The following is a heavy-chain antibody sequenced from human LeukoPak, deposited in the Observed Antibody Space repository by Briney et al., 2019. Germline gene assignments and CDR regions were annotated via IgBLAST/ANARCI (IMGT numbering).Heavy chain of an antibody. Sequence: SETLSLTCPVSGGSISNYYYWTWIRQPPGKGLEWIGYVYYTGSTNFNPSLKSRVTISVDTSKNQFSLKLSSVTASDTAVYYCARRLAPSRNDAFDIWGQGTMVTVSS. CDR1: GGSISNYY. CDR3: ARRLAPSRNDAFDI. CDR2: VYYTGST. D-gene: IGHD6-13*01. V-gene: IGHV4-59*08. J-gene: IGHJ3*02.